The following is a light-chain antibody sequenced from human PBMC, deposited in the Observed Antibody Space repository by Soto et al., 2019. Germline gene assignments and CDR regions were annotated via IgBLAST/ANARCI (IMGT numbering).Light chain of an antibody. V-gene: IGKV3-20*01. CDR1: QSVSSNY. J-gene: IGKJ4*01. Sequence: EIVLTQSPGTLSSSPGERATLSCRASQSVSSNYLAWYQQKPGQAPRLLIYGASSRVSGIPDRFSGSGSGTEFTLTISRLEPEDFAVYYCQQFGSSLSLTFGGGTRVDI. CDR3: QQFGSSLSLT. CDR2: GAS.